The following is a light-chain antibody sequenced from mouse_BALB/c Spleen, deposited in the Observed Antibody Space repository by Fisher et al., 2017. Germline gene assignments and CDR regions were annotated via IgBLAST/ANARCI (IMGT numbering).Light chain of an antibody. CDR2: DTS. CDR3: QQWSSNPYT. J-gene: IGKJ2*01. Sequence: IVITQSPAIMAASLGQKVTMTCSASSSVSSSYLYWYQQKPRSSPKPWIYDTSKLASGVPARFSGSGSGTSYSLTISSMEAEDAATYYCQQWSSNPYTFGGGTKLEIK. CDR1: SSVSSSY. V-gene: IGKV4-79*01.